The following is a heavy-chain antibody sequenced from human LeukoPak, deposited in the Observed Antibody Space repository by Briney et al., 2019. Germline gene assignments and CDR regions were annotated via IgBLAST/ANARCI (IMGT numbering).Heavy chain of an antibody. CDR2: IKQDGNEK. V-gene: IGHV3-7*01. CDR3: ARDRYSGGYGGKFAFDI. J-gene: IGHJ3*02. CDR1: GFTSSNYW. Sequence: GGSLRLSCAGSGFTSSNYWMNWVRQAPGKGLEWVANIKQDGNEKYNVDSVKGRFTISRDNAKNSLYLQMNSLRAEDTAVYYFARDRYSGGYGGKFAFDIWGQGTMVIVSS. D-gene: IGHD1-26*01.